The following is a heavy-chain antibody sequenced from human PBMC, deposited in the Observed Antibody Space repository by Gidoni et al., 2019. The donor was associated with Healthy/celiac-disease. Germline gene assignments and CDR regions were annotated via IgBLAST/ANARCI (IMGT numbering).Heavy chain of an antibody. J-gene: IGHJ4*02. CDR1: GFTFSSYD. Sequence: EVQLVESGGGLVQPGGSLRLSCASSGFTFSSYDMHWVRQATGKGLELVSAIGTAGDTYYPGSVKGRFTISRENAKNSLYLQMNSLRAGDTAVYYCARGGWPVGATTFDYWGQGTLVTVSS. CDR3: ARGGWPVGATTFDY. V-gene: IGHV3-13*01. D-gene: IGHD1-26*01. CDR2: IGTAGDT.